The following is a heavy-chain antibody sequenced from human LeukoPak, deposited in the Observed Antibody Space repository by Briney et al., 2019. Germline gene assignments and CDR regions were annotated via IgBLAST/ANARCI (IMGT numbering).Heavy chain of an antibody. D-gene: IGHD3-22*01. J-gene: IGHJ4*02. CDR2: ISVGGGSTK. V-gene: IGHV3-48*03. CDR1: GFIFSSYE. CDR3: AKGDYYDSSGYTPSLDY. Sequence: PGGSLRLSCAASGFIFSSYEMNWVRQAPGKGLEWVSYISVGGGSTKNYAESVQGRFTVSRDNGKNLVYLQMNSLRAEDTAVYYCAKGDYYDSSGYTPSLDYWGQGTLVTVSS.